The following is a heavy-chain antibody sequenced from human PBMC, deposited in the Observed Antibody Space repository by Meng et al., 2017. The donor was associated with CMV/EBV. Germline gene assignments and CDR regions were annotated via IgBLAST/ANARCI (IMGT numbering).Heavy chain of an antibody. CDR3: AREKIISRFAYFHH. J-gene: IGHJ1*01. D-gene: IGHD3-10*01. Sequence: QIQLVQSGAEGKKPGSSVKVSCKASGGTFRSYSISWVRQAPGQGLEWMGAITPLFGTSTYAEKFRGRVMITADESTSTAYMELSSLKSDDTAVYYCAREKIISRFAYFHHWGQGTLVTVSS. CDR2: ITPLFGTS. V-gene: IGHV1-69*01. CDR1: GGTFRSYS.